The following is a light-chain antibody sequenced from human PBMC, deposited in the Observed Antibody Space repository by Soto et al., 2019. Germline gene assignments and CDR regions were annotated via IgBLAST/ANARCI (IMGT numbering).Light chain of an antibody. V-gene: IGLV1-44*01. Sequence: QSVLSQPPSASGTPGQRVAISCSGSSSNIGRNTVNWYQQLPGTAPKLLIYDNNRRPSGVPDRFSDSKSGTSASLAISGLQSEDEADYYCAAWDDSLTGLNVFGTGTKVTVL. CDR1: SSNIGRNT. CDR2: DNN. CDR3: AAWDDSLTGLNV. J-gene: IGLJ1*01.